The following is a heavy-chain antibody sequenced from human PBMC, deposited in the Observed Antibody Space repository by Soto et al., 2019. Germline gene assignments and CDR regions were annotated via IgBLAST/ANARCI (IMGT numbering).Heavy chain of an antibody. CDR1: GYTFTSYG. J-gene: IGHJ4*02. D-gene: IGHD3-22*01. CDR2: ISAYNGNT. CDR3: ARDQYYYDSSGYGGY. Sequence: GASVKVSCKASGYTFTSYGISWVRQAPGQGLEWMGWISAYNGNTNYAQKLQGRVTMTTDTSTSTAYMELRSLRSDDTAVYYCARDQYYYDSSGYGGYWGQGTLVTVSS. V-gene: IGHV1-18*01.